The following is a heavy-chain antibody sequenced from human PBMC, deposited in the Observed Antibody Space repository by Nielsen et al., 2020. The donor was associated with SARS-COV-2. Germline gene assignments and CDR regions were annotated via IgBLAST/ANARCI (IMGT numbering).Heavy chain of an antibody. D-gene: IGHD2/OR15-2a*01. Sequence: ASVKVSCKASGYTFSDHFMYWVRQAPGQGLEWVGWINPKIGVTNHAQKLQGWVTLTRDTSNSTAYMQLTSLTSDDTAVYFCARGGRNIVVLSSAIKGWFDPWGQGTLVTVSS. CDR2: INPKIGVT. J-gene: IGHJ5*02. CDR1: GYTFSDHF. CDR3: ARGGRNIVVLSSAIKGWFDP. V-gene: IGHV1-2*04.